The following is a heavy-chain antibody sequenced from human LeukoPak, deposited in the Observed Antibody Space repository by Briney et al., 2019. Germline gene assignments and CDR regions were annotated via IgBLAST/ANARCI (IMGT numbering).Heavy chain of an antibody. CDR3: ARDRGYSYGYLTDTLDS. V-gene: IGHV3-21*01. Sequence: GGSLRLSCAASGFTFSNAWMNWVRQAPGKGPEWVSSISSSSTYIYYADSVKGRFTISRDNAKNSLYLQMNSLRVEDTAVYYCARDRGYSYGYLTDTLDSWGQGTLVTVSS. D-gene: IGHD5-18*01. CDR2: ISSSSTYI. J-gene: IGHJ4*02. CDR1: GFTFSNAW.